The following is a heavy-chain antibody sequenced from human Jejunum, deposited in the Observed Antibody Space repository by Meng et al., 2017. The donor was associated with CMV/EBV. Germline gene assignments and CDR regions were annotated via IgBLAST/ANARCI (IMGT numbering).Heavy chain of an antibody. D-gene: IGHD1/OR15-1a*01. V-gene: IGHV3-11*06. J-gene: IGHJ4*02. Sequence: SGFTFSAYNMTWVRQAPGKGLQWVSFINGGSSCIKYTDSVEGRFTISRDNAKNSLYLQMNSLRAEDTAVYYCVRDVADGTSAGLGYWGQGTLVTVSS. CDR3: VRDVADGTSAGLGY. CDR2: INGGSSCI. CDR1: GFTFSAYN.